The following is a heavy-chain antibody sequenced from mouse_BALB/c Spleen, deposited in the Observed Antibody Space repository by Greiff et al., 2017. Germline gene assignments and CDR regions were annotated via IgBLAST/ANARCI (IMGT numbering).Heavy chain of an antibody. D-gene: IGHD1-2*01. Sequence: EVQLVESGPELVKPGASVKMSCKASGYTFTSYVMHWVKQKPGQGLEWIGYINPYNDGTKYNEKFKGKATLTSDKSSSTAYMELSSLTSEDSAVYYCARGIIDYGRGYAMDYWGQGTSVTVSS. V-gene: IGHV1-14*01. CDR3: ARGIIDYGRGYAMDY. CDR2: INPYNDGT. J-gene: IGHJ4*01. CDR1: GYTFTSYV.